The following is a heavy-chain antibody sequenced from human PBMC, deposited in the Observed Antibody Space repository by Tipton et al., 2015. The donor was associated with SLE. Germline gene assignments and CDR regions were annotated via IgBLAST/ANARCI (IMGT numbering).Heavy chain of an antibody. CDR2: INHSGST. Sequence: TLSLTCAVYGGSFSGYYWSWIRQPPGKGLEWIGKINHSGSTNYNPSLKSRVTISLDASKNQFSLNLSSVTAADTAMYYCARVGGYSGYGIDYWGQGTLVIVSS. J-gene: IGHJ4*02. CDR1: GGSFSGYY. V-gene: IGHV4-34*01. D-gene: IGHD5-12*01. CDR3: ARVGGYSGYGIDY.